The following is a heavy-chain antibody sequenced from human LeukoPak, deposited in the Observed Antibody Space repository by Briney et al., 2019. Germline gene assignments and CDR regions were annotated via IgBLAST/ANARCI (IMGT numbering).Heavy chain of an antibody. Sequence: NPSGTLSLTCTVSGYSISSGYYWGWIRQPPGKGLEWIGSIYHSGSTYYNPSLKSRVTISVDTSKNQFSLKLSSVTAADTAVYYCARDIVGYSYGSSNDYWDQGTLVTVSS. J-gene: IGHJ4*02. CDR3: ARDIVGYSYGSSNDY. V-gene: IGHV4-38-2*02. CDR2: IYHSGST. CDR1: GYSISSGYY. D-gene: IGHD5-18*01.